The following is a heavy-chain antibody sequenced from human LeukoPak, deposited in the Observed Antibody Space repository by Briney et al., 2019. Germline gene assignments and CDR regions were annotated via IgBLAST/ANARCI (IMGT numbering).Heavy chain of an antibody. V-gene: IGHV5-51*01. CDR1: GYSFTSYW. CDR3: ARPHIAAAGKETYYFDY. D-gene: IGHD6-13*01. Sequence: PGAPLKISSKGSGYSFTSYWIGWVRRMSGKGLEWMGIIYPGDSDTRYSPSFQGQVTISADKSISTAYLQWSSLKASDTAMYYCARPHIAAAGKETYYFDYWGQGTLVTVSS. J-gene: IGHJ4*02. CDR2: IYPGDSDT.